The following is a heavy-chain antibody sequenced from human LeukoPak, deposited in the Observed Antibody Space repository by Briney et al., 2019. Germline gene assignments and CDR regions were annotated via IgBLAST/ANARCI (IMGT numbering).Heavy chain of an antibody. J-gene: IGHJ4*02. CDR2: IYYSGST. V-gene: IGHV4-39*07. D-gene: IGHD6-13*01. Sequence: SETLSLTCTVSGGPISSSSYYWGWIRQPPGKGLEWIGSIYYSGSTYYNPSLKSRVTISVDTSKNQFSLKLSSVTAADTAVYYCARQGYSSSSFDYWGQGTLVTVSS. CDR1: GGPISSSSYY. CDR3: ARQGYSSSSFDY.